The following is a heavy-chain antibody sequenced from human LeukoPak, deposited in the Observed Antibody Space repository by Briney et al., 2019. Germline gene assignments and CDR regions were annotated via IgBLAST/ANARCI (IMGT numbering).Heavy chain of an antibody. Sequence: GGSLRLPCAASGFIFSSHWMNWVRQAPGKGLEWVANIKQDGSERYFVDSVKGRFTISRDNAKNSLYLQMNSLRDDDTAVYYCARGCTSGACYAIGTYWGRGTLVTVSS. D-gene: IGHD2-8*01. CDR1: GFIFSSHW. J-gene: IGHJ4*02. CDR3: ARGCTSGACYAIGTY. CDR2: IKQDGSER. V-gene: IGHV3-7*01.